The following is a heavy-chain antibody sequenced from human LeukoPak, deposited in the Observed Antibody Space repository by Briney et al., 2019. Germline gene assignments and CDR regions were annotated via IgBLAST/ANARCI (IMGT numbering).Heavy chain of an antibody. D-gene: IGHD6-6*01. CDR2: IYTSGST. CDR3: ARIAARPAIYYYGMDV. J-gene: IGHJ6*02. V-gene: IGHV4-4*07. CDR1: GGSISSYY. Sequence: PSETLSLTRTVSGGSISSYYWSWIRQPAGKGLEWIGRIYTSGSTNYNPSLKSRVTMSVDTSKNQFSLKLSSVTAADTAVYYCARIAARPAIYYYGMDVWGQGTTVTVSS.